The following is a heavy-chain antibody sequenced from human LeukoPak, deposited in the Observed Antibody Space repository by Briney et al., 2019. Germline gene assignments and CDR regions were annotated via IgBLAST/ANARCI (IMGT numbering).Heavy chain of an antibody. Sequence: EALSLTCTVSGGSISSYYWSWIRQPPGKGLEWVSAISGSGGSTYYADSVKGRFTISRDNSKNTLYLQMNSLRAEDTAVYYCAKDLLGGFFDYWGQGTLVTVSS. CDR2: ISGSGGST. J-gene: IGHJ4*02. CDR3: AKDLLGGFFDY. V-gene: IGHV3-23*01. D-gene: IGHD3-16*01. CDR1: GGSISSYY.